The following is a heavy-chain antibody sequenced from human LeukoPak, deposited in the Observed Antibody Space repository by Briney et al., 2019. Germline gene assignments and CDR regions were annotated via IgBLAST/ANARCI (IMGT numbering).Heavy chain of an antibody. CDR1: GFTFSSYG. V-gene: IGHV3-30*02. D-gene: IGHD1-26*01. CDR3: AKDGVGATMIRGYYYYYMDV. J-gene: IGHJ6*03. CDR2: IRYDGSNK. Sequence: PGGSLRLSCAASGFTFSSYGMHWVRQAPGKGLEWVAFIRYDGSNKYYADSVKGRFTISRDNSKNTLYLQMNSLRAEDTAVYYCAKDGVGATMIRGYYYYYMDVWGKGTTVTVSS.